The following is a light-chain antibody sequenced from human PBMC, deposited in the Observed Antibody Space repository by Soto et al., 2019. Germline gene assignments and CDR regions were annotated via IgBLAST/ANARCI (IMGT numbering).Light chain of an antibody. CDR3: QSYDSSLSDWV. CDR2: GNT. J-gene: IGLJ3*02. CDR1: SSNIGSGYD. V-gene: IGLV1-40*01. Sequence: QLVLTQPPSVSGAPGQRVTISCTGSSSNIGSGYDVHWYQQLPGTAPKLLIYGNTNRPSGVPDRFSGSKSGTSASLAITGLQAEDEADYYYQSYDSSLSDWVFGGGTKLTVL.